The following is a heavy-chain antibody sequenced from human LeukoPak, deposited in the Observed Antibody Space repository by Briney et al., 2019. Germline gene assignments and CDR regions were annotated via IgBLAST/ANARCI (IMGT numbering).Heavy chain of an antibody. CDR2: IYYSGST. CDR1: GGSISSGSYY. D-gene: IGHD2-15*01. Sequence: SETLSLTCTVSGGSISSGSYYWGCIRQPPGKGLEWIGSIYYSGSTYYNPSLKSRVTISVDTSKNQFSLKLSSVTAADTAVYYCARVYGSGQGGFDYWGQGTLVTVSS. V-gene: IGHV4-39*07. J-gene: IGHJ4*02. CDR3: ARVYGSGQGGFDY.